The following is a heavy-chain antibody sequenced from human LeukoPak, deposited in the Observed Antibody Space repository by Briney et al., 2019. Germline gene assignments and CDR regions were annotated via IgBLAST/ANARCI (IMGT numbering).Heavy chain of an antibody. V-gene: IGHV4-34*01. Sequence: PSETLSLTCAVYGGSFSGYYWSWIRQPPGKGLEWIGEINHSGSTNYNPSLKSRVTISVDTSKNQFSLKLSSVTAADTAVYYCARELYCSSTSCYTAVDYYYYYMDVWGKGTTVTVSS. CDR2: INHSGST. CDR3: ARELYCSSTSCYTAVDYYYYYMDV. CDR1: GGSFSGYY. J-gene: IGHJ6*03. D-gene: IGHD2-2*02.